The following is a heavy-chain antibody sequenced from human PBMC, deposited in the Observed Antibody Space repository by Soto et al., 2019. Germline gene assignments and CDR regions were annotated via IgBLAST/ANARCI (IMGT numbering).Heavy chain of an antibody. CDR2: INSDGSST. Sequence: GGSLRLSCAASGFTFSSYWMHWVRQAPGKGLVWVSRINSDGSSTSYADSVKGRFTISRDNAKNTLYLQMNSLRAEDTAVYYCASLPTSFSLSYYYMDVWGKGTTVTVSS. CDR1: GFTFSSYW. CDR3: ASLPTSFSLSYYYMDV. V-gene: IGHV3-74*01. J-gene: IGHJ6*03. D-gene: IGHD2-2*01.